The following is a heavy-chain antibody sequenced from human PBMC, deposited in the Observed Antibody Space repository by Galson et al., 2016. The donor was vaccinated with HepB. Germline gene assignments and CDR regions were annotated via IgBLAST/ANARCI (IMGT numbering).Heavy chain of an antibody. Sequence: SETLSLTCTVSGGSISRYYWTWMRQPPGKGLEWIGYIYDSGYTNYDPSLQSRVTISVDPSKNQFSLKLNSVTAADTAVYYCARSFRAYSYRLPAYWGQGTLVTVSS. CDR2: IYDSGYT. CDR1: GGSISRYY. D-gene: IGHD5-18*01. V-gene: IGHV4-59*01. CDR3: ARSFRAYSYRLPAY. J-gene: IGHJ4*02.